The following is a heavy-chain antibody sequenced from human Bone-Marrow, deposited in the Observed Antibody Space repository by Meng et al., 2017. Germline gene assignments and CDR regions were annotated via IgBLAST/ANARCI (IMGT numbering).Heavy chain of an antibody. V-gene: IGHV3-48*03. CDR2: ISSSGGTI. CDR3: ATKALDY. J-gene: IGHJ4*02. Sequence: GESLQISCAASGFTFSSYEMNWVRQAPGKGLEWLSFISSSGGTIYYADSVRGRFTVSRDNAKNSLYLQMNSLRAEDTAIYYCATKALDYWGQGTLVTVSS. CDR1: GFTFSSYE.